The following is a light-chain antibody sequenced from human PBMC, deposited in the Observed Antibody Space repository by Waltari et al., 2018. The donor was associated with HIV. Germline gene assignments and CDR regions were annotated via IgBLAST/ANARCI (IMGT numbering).Light chain of an antibody. J-gene: IGLJ1*01. Sequence: VLTQPPSVSGAPGQTVTIFCSGNSSNIGAGFDVQWYQQLSGTAPKLLIFGSGNRPSAVPRRVCGSKSGTSPSLAISGLQLEDEGDYYCQSCDRSLNGYVCGGGTKSQRP. V-gene: IGLV1-40*01. CDR2: GSG. CDR1: SSNIGAGFD. CDR3: QSCDRSLNGYV.